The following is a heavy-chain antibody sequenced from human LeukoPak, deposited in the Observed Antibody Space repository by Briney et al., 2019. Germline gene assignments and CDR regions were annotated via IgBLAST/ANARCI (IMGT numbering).Heavy chain of an antibody. J-gene: IGHJ5*02. CDR2: INHSGST. CDR1: GGSFSGYY. D-gene: IGHD3-10*01. Sequence: SETLSLTCAVYGGSFSGYYWSWIRQPPGKGLEWIGEINHSGSTNYNPSLKSRVTISVDTSKNQFCLKLSSVTAADTAVYYCAIRHNKYGSGSYYNGGWFDPWGQGTLVTVSS. CDR3: AIRHNKYGSGSYYNGGWFDP. V-gene: IGHV4-34*01.